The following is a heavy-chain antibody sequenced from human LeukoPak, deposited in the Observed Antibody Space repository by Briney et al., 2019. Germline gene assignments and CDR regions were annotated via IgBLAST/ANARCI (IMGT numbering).Heavy chain of an antibody. Sequence: GASVKVSCKASGYTLTSYVISWVRQAPGHGLEWRGWISAYNGNTNYAQKLQGRVTMTTDTSTSTAYMELRSLRSDDTAVYYCAREGCRSTSCYTDAFDIWGQGTMATVSS. J-gene: IGHJ3*02. V-gene: IGHV1-18*01. CDR1: GYTLTSYV. D-gene: IGHD2-2*02. CDR3: AREGCRSTSCYTDAFDI. CDR2: ISAYNGNT.